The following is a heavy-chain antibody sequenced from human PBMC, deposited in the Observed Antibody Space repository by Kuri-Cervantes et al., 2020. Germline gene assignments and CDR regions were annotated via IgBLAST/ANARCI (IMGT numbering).Heavy chain of an antibody. J-gene: IGHJ4*02. Sequence: SGPTLVQPTQLLTLTCTFSGFSLTTYGVGVGWIRQPPGKALEWLALIYWDDDAHHSPSLKSRLTITKDTSKKQVFLTMNSMDSVDTATYYCARSYDYVRGSYRWDYWGQGTLVTVSS. V-gene: IGHV2-5*02. CDR3: ARSYDYVRGSYRWDY. CDR1: GFSLTTYGVG. CDR2: IYWDDDA. D-gene: IGHD3-16*02.